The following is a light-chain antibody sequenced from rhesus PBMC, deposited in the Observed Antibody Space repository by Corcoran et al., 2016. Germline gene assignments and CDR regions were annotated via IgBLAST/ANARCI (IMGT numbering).Light chain of an antibody. J-gene: IGKJ4*01. V-gene: IGKV1-22*01. Sequence: DIQMTQSPSSLSASVGDTVTITCRASQGISSWLAWYQQKPGKAPKLLIYKASSLQSGVPSWFSGSGSGTDFTLTISSLQSEDFATYYCQQYSSRPLTFGGGTKVELK. CDR3: QQYSSRPLT. CDR2: KAS. CDR1: QGISSW.